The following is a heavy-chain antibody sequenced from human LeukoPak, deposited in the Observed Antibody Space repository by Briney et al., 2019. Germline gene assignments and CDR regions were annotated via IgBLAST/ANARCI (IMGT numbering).Heavy chain of an antibody. CDR3: AKSPSYYFDY. J-gene: IGHJ4*02. Sequence: GTLRLSCAASGFTFSSYGMSWVRQAPGKGLEWVSAISGSGGSTYYADSVKGRFTISRDNSKNTLYLQMNSLRAEDTAVYYCAKSPSYYFDYWGQGTLVTVSS. V-gene: IGHV3-23*01. CDR2: ISGSGGST. CDR1: GFTFSSYG.